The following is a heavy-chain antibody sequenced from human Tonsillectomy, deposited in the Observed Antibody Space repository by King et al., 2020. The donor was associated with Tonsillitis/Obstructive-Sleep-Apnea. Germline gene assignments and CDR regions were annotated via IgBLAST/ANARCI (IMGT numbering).Heavy chain of an antibody. J-gene: IGHJ4*02. D-gene: IGHD3-10*01. CDR3: ARSQGSYHFDC. CDR1: GFTFSTYG. V-gene: IGHV3-33*01. CDR2: MWYDESNK. Sequence: VQLVESGGGAVQPGRSLRLACAASGFTFSTYGMHWVRQAPGKGLEWVAVMWYDESNKDYADSVKGRFTISRDTSKNTLYLQMNSLRAEDTAVYYCARSQGSYHFDCGGQGTLVTVPS.